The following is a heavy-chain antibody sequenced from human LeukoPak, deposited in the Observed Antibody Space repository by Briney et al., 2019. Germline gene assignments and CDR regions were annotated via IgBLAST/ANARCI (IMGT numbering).Heavy chain of an antibody. CDR1: GYSFSTYW. D-gene: IGHD3-10*01. V-gene: IGHV5-51*01. Sequence: GESLKISCKGSGYSFSTYWIGWVRQMPGKGLEWMGIIYPGDSDTRYSPSFQGQVTISADKSISTAYLQWSSLKASDTAMYYCARFWYGSGSYYSPTPFDYWGQGTLVTVSS. J-gene: IGHJ4*02. CDR3: ARFWYGSGSYYSPTPFDY. CDR2: IYPGDSDT.